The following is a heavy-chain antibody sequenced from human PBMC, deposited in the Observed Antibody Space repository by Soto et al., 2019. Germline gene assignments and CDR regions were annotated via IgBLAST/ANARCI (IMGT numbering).Heavy chain of an antibody. Sequence: PGGSLRLSCAASGFPFSDHAMHWVRQTPGKGLEWVSAITGRGDSTYYADSVKGRFTTSRDNSKSTLYLQMMSLRAEDTAVYYCAKDLYVQPPSGWFDPWGQGTVVTVSS. CDR2: ITGRGDST. CDR1: GFPFSDHA. J-gene: IGHJ5*02. CDR3: AKDLYVQPPSGWFDP. V-gene: IGHV3-23*01. D-gene: IGHD1-26*01.